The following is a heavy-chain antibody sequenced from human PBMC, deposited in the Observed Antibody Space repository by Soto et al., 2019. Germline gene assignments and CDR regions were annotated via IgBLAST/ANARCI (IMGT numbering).Heavy chain of an antibody. Sequence: QVQLVQSGAEVKKPGSSVKVSCKASGGTFSSYAISWVRQSHGQGLEWMGGIIPIPGTANYAQKFQGRVTITVDESTSTAYMELSSLRSEDTAVYYCARSQGSSTSLEIYYYYYYGMDVWGQGTTVTVSS. V-gene: IGHV1-69*01. D-gene: IGHD2-2*01. J-gene: IGHJ6*02. CDR2: IIPIPGTA. CDR1: GGTFSSYA. CDR3: ARSQGSSTSLEIYYYYYYGMDV.